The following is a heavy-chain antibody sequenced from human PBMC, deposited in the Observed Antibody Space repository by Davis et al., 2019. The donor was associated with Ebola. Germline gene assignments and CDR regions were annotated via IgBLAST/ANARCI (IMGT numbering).Heavy chain of an antibody. J-gene: IGHJ4*02. CDR3: ARAVIGFPPDY. Sequence: GESLKISCAASGFTFSSYWMSWVRQAPGKGLEWVANIKQDGSEKYYVDSVKGRFTISRDNAKNSLYLQMNSLRAEDTAVYYCARAVIGFPPDYWGQGTLVTVSS. D-gene: IGHD2/OR15-2a*01. V-gene: IGHV3-7*01. CDR1: GFTFSSYW. CDR2: IKQDGSEK.